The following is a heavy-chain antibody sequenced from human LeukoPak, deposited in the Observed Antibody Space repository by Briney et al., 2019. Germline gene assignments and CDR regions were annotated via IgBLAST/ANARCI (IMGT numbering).Heavy chain of an antibody. Sequence: GGSLRLSYATSGFNFADYAMGWVRQAPGKGLEWLSGVTGSGRTTYYADSVKGRFTISRDNSKNTLYLQMNSLRAEDTAVYYCAKDRGVGAHDYWGQGTLVTVSS. V-gene: IGHV3-23*01. CDR2: VTGSGRTT. CDR3: AKDRGVGAHDY. CDR1: GFNFADYA. D-gene: IGHD1-26*01. J-gene: IGHJ4*02.